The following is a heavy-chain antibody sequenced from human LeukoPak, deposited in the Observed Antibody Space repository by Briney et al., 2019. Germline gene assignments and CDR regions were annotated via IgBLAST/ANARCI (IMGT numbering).Heavy chain of an antibody. CDR1: GDSISTYH. V-gene: IGHV4-59*01. D-gene: IGHD3-16*01. CDR2: ISYSGRT. J-gene: IGHJ4*02. Sequence: SETLSLTCTVSGDSISTYHWSWIRQPPGKGLEWIGYISYSGRTKYNSSLESRATISIDTSKNQFSLKLSSVTAADTALYYCARVGRGDHTWGSYSFDHWGQGTLVTVSS. CDR3: ARVGRGDHTWGSYSFDH.